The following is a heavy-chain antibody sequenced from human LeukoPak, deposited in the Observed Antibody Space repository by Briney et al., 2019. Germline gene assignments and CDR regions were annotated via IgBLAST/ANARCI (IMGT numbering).Heavy chain of an antibody. V-gene: IGHV3-23*01. CDR1: GFSFSSYA. D-gene: IGHD3-22*01. CDR3: ANNYYDLYYFDY. J-gene: IGHJ4*02. Sequence: GGSLRLSCAASGFSFSSYAMSWVRQAPGEGREWVSAISGSGGSTYYADSVKSRFTISRDNSKNTLYLQMNSLRAEDTAVYYCANNYYDLYYFDYWGQGTLVTVSS. CDR2: ISGSGGST.